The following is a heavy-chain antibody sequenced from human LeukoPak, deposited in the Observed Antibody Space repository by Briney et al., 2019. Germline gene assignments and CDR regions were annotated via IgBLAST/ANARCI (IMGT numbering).Heavy chain of an antibody. J-gene: IGHJ4*02. D-gene: IGHD1-26*01. CDR1: GYTLTELS. V-gene: IGHV1-24*01. CDR2: FDPEDGET. CDR3: ATGLVGATDSDY. Sequence: ASVKVSCKVFGYTLTELSMHWVRQAPGKGLEWMGGFDPEDGETIYAQKFQGRVTMTEDTSTDTAYMELSSLRSEDTAVYYCATGLVGATDSDYWGQGTLVTVSS.